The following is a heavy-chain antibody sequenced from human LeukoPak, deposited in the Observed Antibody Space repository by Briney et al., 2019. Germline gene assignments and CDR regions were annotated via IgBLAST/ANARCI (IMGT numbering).Heavy chain of an antibody. Sequence: GGSLRLSWAASGFTFSSYWMHWVRQAPGKGLEWVSAISGSGGSTYYADSVKGRFTISRDNSKNTLYLQMNSLRAEDTAVYYCAKAVLLWFGELWDAFDIWGQGTMVTVSS. J-gene: IGHJ3*02. D-gene: IGHD3-10*01. V-gene: IGHV3-23*01. CDR2: ISGSGGST. CDR3: AKAVLLWFGELWDAFDI. CDR1: GFTFSSYW.